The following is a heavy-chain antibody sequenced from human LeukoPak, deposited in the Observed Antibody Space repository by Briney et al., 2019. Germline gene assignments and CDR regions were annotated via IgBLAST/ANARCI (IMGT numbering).Heavy chain of an antibody. Sequence: PGGSLRLSCAASGFTVSSNYMSWVRQAPGKGLEWVSVIYSGGSTYYADSVKGRFTISRDNSKNTLYLQMNSLRAEDTAVYYCASTGSSGYYLYFDYWGQGTLVTVSS. D-gene: IGHD3-22*01. CDR1: GFTVSSNY. CDR3: ASTGSSGYYLYFDY. CDR2: IYSGGST. J-gene: IGHJ4*02. V-gene: IGHV3-53*01.